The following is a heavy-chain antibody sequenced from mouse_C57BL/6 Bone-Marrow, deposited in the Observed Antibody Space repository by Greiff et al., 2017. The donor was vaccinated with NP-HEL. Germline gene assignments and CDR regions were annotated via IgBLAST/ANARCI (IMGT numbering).Heavy chain of an antibody. D-gene: IGHD2-1*01. CDR1: GYTFTSYW. V-gene: IGHV1-64*01. J-gene: IGHJ1*03. CDR2: IHPNSGST. Sequence: QVQLQQPGAELVKPGASVKLSCKASGYTFTSYWMHWVKQRPGQGLEWIGIIHPNSGSTNYNEKFKSKATLTVDKSSSTAYMQLSSLTSEDSAVYYCAREGYGNWYFDVWGTGTTVTVSS. CDR3: AREGYGNWYFDV.